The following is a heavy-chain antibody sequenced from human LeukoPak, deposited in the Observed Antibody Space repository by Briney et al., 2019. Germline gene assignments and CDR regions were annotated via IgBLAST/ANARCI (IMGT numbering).Heavy chain of an antibody. D-gene: IGHD1-26*01. J-gene: IGHJ4*02. V-gene: IGHV3-30-3*01. Sequence: GGSLRLSCAASGFTFISYDVHWVRQAPGKGLQWVAVMSSDGSIKIYTDSVKGRFTISRDNSKNTLYLEMNSLRVDDMAVYYCARDLVSGAPDYFDSWGQGTLVTVSS. CDR1: GFTFISYD. CDR2: MSSDGSIK. CDR3: ARDLVSGAPDYFDS.